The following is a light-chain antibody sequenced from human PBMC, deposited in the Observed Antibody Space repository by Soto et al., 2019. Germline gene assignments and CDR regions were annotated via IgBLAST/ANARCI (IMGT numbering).Light chain of an antibody. CDR2: EVT. CDR3: CSYAPSSTYV. CDR1: SSDVGSYNL. V-gene: IGLV2-23*02. Sequence: QSVLTQPASVSGSPGQSITISCTGTSSDVGSYNLVSWYQQHPGKAPKLMIYEVTQRPSGVDNRFSGSKSGNTASLTISGLQAEDEADYYCCSYAPSSTYVFGPGTKVTVL. J-gene: IGLJ1*01.